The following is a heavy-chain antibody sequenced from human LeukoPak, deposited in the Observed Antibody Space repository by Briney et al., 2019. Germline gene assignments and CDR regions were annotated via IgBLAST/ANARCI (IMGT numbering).Heavy chain of an antibody. J-gene: IGHJ4*02. CDR1: GYTFTSNF. D-gene: IGHD2-15*01. Sequence: GASVKVSCKASGYTFTSNFLHWVRQAPGQGLEWIGIINPSGGSPTYAQKFQGRLTMTRDMSTSTVYMEMSSLRSEDTAVYFCARDLSGGSCIDYWGQGTLVTVSS. CDR3: ARDLSGGSCIDY. V-gene: IGHV1-46*01. CDR2: INPSGGSP.